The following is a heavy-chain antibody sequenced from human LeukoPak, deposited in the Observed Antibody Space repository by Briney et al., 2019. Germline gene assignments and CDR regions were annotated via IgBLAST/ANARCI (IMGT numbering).Heavy chain of an antibody. J-gene: IGHJ4*02. CDR1: GGTFSSYA. Sequence: GASVKVSCKASGGTFSSYAISWVRQAPGQGLEWMGGIIPIFGTANYAQKFQGRVTMTEDTSTDTAYMELSSLRSEDTAVYYCATGGGYFDYWGQGTLVTVSS. V-gene: IGHV1-69*06. CDR3: ATGGGYFDY. CDR2: IIPIFGTA.